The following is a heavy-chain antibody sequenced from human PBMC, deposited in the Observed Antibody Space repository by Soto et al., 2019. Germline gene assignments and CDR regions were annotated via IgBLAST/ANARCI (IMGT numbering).Heavy chain of an antibody. J-gene: IGHJ6*02. CDR3: AREVWVAGTLIDGPLYYYYGMDV. Sequence: PSETLSLTCAVYGGSFSGYYWSWIRQPPGKGLEWIGEINHSGSTNYNPSLKSRVTISVDTSKNQFSLKLSSVTAADTAVYYCAREVWVAGTLIDGPLYYYYGMDVWGQGTTVTVSS. V-gene: IGHV4-34*01. CDR2: INHSGST. CDR1: GGSFSGYY. D-gene: IGHD6-19*01.